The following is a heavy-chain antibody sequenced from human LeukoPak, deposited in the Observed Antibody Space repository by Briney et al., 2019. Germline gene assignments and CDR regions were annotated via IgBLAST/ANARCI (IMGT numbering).Heavy chain of an antibody. CDR3: AGRLWRRDGYNLSAFDI. Sequence: PSETLSLTCTVSGGSISSYYWNWIRQPPGKGLEWIGYIYYSGSTNYNPSLKSRVTISVDTSKSQFSLKLSSVTAGDTAVYYCAGRLWRRDGYNLSAFDIWGQGTMVTVSS. CDR1: GGSISSYY. CDR2: IYYSGST. V-gene: IGHV4-59*01. D-gene: IGHD5-24*01. J-gene: IGHJ3*02.